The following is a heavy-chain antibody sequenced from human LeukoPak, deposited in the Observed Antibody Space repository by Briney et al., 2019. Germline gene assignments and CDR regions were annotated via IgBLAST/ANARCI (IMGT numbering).Heavy chain of an antibody. V-gene: IGHV4-34*01. Sequence: SETLSLTCAVYGGSFSGYYWSWIRQPPGKGLEWIGEINHSGSTNYNPSLESRVTISVDTSKNQFSLKLSSVTAADTAVYCCARHLQSDWFDPWGQGTLVTVSS. D-gene: IGHD4-11*01. CDR3: ARHLQSDWFDP. CDR1: GGSFSGYY. J-gene: IGHJ5*02. CDR2: INHSGST.